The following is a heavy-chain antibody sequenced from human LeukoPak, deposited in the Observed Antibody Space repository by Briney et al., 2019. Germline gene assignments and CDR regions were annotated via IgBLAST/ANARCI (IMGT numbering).Heavy chain of an antibody. D-gene: IGHD6-13*01. CDR3: ARGGSSWWDTFDI. J-gene: IGHJ3*02. CDR1: GYTFTSYY. V-gene: IGHV1-2*02. CDR2: IDPKSGGT. Sequence: ASVKVSCKASGYTFTSYYMHWVRQAPGQGLEWMGWIDPKSGGTNYAQKFQGRVTMTRDTSISIVYMEMTSLRSDDTAVYYCARGGSSWWDTFDIWGQGTLVTVSS.